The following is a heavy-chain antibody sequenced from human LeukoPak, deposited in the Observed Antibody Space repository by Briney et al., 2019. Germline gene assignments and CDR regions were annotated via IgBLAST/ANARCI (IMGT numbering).Heavy chain of an antibody. CDR3: AKRSDGYSGFDY. J-gene: IGHJ4*02. V-gene: IGHV3-23*01. CDR2: VSGSGDST. D-gene: IGHD5-18*01. Sequence: GGSLRLSCAVSGFTFNTYAMSWVRQAPGSGLEWVSVVSGSGDSTYYAGSVKGRFTISRDNSKNTLHLQMNSLRAEDTAVYYCAKRSDGYSGFDYWGQGTLVTLSS. CDR1: GFTFNTYA.